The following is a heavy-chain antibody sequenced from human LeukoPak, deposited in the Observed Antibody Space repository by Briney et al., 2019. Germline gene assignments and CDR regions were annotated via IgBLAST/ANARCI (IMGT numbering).Heavy chain of an antibody. V-gene: IGHV3-23*01. CDR2: ITSIGVNT. J-gene: IGHJ4*02. CDR1: GFTFSPSA. CDR3: AKDAKVLDYFDY. Sequence: GGSLRLSCAASGFTFSPSAISWVRQAPGKGLEWVPTITSIGVNTYYADSVKGRFTISRDNSKNTLYLQMNSLRAEDTALYYCAKDAKVLDYFDYWGQGALVTVSS.